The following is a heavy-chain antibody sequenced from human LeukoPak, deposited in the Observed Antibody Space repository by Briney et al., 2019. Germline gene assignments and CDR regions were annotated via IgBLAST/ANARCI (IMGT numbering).Heavy chain of an antibody. CDR2: IYYSGST. V-gene: IGHV4-59*01. CDR1: GGSISSYY. J-gene: IGHJ4*02. Sequence: SETLSLTCTVSGGSISSYYWIWIRQPPGKGLEWIGYIYYSGSTNYNPSLKSRVTISLDTSKNQFSLKLSSVTAADTAVYYCARYGSGSSIDYWGQGTLVTGSS. D-gene: IGHD3-10*01. CDR3: ARYGSGSSIDY.